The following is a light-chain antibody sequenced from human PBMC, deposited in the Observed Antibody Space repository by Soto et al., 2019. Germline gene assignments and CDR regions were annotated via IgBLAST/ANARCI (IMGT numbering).Light chain of an antibody. CDR3: QQSYSTPYT. Sequence: DIQMTQSPSSLSASVGDRVTITCRASQSISSHLNWYQQKPGKAPKLLIYAASSLQSGVPSGFSGSGSGTDFTLTISSLQPEDFATYYCQQSYSTPYTFGQGTNLEIK. CDR1: QSISSH. J-gene: IGKJ2*01. V-gene: IGKV1-39*01. CDR2: AAS.